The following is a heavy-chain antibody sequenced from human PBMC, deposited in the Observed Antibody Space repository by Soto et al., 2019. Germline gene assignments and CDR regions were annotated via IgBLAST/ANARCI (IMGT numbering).Heavy chain of an antibody. J-gene: IGHJ5*02. CDR3: ARDGWAAASNWFAP. D-gene: IGHD2-2*01. Sequence: QVQLQESGPGLVKPSGTLSLTCAVSGGSISSSNWWSWVRQPPGKGLEWIGEIYHSGSTNYNPSLERRVTIAVDQSKTQFSLKPSPVTAADTAVYYCARDGWAAASNWFAPWGQGTLVTVSS. V-gene: IGHV4-4*02. CDR1: GGSISSSNW. CDR2: IYHSGST.